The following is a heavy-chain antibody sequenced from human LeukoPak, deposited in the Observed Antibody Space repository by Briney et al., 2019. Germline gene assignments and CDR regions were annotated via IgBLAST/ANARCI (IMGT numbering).Heavy chain of an antibody. Sequence: SETLSLTCAVSGGSISSGNWWSWVRQPPGKGLEWIGEIYHRGSTNYNSSLKSRVTISVDKSKNQFSLNLSSVTAADTAMYYCARHYYASGSAPLDYWGQGTLVTVSS. D-gene: IGHD3-10*01. CDR1: GGSISSGNW. CDR2: IYHRGST. V-gene: IGHV4-4*02. CDR3: ARHYYASGSAPLDY. J-gene: IGHJ4*02.